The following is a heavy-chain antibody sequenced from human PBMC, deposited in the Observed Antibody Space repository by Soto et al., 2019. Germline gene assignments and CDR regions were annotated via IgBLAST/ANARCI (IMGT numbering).Heavy chain of an antibody. CDR1: GGSISSSNYY. CDR3: ARQYECIAAAGSLHYYYYYMDV. Sequence: QLQLQESGPGLVKPSETLSLTCTVSGGSISSSNYYWGWIRQPPGKGLEWIGSIYYSGSTYYNPSLQSRVSISGDTSKNQFSLKLSSVTAADTAVYYCARQYECIAAAGSLHYYYYYMDVWGKGTTVTVSS. CDR2: IYYSGST. V-gene: IGHV4-39*01. D-gene: IGHD6-13*01. J-gene: IGHJ6*03.